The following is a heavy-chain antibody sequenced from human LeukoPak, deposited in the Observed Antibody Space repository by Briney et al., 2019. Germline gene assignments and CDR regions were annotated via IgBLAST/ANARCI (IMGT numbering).Heavy chain of an antibody. V-gene: IGHV1-46*02. CDR1: GYTFNSHY. CDR3: ARGMAAIDRTFDY. D-gene: IGHD6-25*01. Sequence: ASVNVSCKASGYTFNSHYLHWVRQAPGQGLEWMGIINPSGGTINYAQNFQGRVTMTRDTSTSTVYMELSSLRSEDTAVYYCARGMAAIDRTFDYWGRGTLVTVSS. J-gene: IGHJ4*02. CDR2: INPSGGTI.